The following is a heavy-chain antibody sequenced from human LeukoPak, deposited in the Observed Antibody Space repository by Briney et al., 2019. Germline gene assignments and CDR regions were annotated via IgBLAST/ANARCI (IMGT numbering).Heavy chain of an antibody. Sequence: QPGGSLRLSCAASGFTFSNFGMHWVRQAPGKGLEWVAVISYDGKNEYYTDSVKGRFTISRDNAKNTLYLQMNSLRAEDTAVYYCAKDPLRGSSSWYLSFFDYWGQGTLVTVSS. CDR2: ISYDGKNE. V-gene: IGHV3-30*18. CDR1: GFTFSNFG. CDR3: AKDPLRGSSSWYLSFFDY. D-gene: IGHD6-13*01. J-gene: IGHJ4*02.